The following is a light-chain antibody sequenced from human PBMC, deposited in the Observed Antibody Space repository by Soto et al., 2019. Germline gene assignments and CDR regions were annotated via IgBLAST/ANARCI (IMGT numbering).Light chain of an antibody. V-gene: IGLV2-14*01. CDR3: SAYTNSYSWV. CDR2: EVS. Sequence: QSVLTQPASVSGSPGQSITISCTGTVSDLGAYNFVSWYQQCPGRAPKLLIYEVSNRPSGVSNRFSGSKSGYTASLTISGLQAEDEADYYCSAYTNSYSWVFGGGTKLTVL. CDR1: VSDLGAYNF. J-gene: IGLJ3*02.